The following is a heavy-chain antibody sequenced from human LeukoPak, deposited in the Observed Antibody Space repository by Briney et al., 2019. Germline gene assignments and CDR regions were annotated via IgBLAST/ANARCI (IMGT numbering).Heavy chain of an antibody. CDR2: INPSGGST. D-gene: IGHD7-27*01. V-gene: IGHV1-46*01. J-gene: IGHJ4*02. Sequence: ASVKVSCKASGYTFTDYYIHWVRQAPGQGLEWMGIINPSGGSTSYAQKFQARVTMTRDTSTSTVYMELSSLKSEDTAVYYCARRFLTGESDFWGQGPWSPSPQ. CDR1: GYTFTDYY. CDR3: ARRFLTGESDF.